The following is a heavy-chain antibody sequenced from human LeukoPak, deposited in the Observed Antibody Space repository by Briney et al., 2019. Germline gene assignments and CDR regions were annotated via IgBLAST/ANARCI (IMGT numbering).Heavy chain of an antibody. D-gene: IGHD3-3*01. CDR1: GFTFSSYS. CDR2: ISSSSSYI. CDR3: ARAGNDFWSGLRAFDI. Sequence: PGRSLRLSCAASGFTFSSYSMNWVRQAPGKGLEWVSSISSSSSYIYYADSVKGRFTISRDNAKNSLYLQMNSLRAEDTALYYCARAGNDFWSGLRAFDIWGQGTMVTVSS. V-gene: IGHV3-21*04. J-gene: IGHJ3*02.